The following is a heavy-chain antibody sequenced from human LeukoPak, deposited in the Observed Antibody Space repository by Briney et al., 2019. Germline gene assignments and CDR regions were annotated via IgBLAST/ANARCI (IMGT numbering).Heavy chain of an antibody. CDR3: ARERGYCSGGSSCSRWFDP. CDR2: IYSGGST. Sequence: PGGSLRLSCAASEFTVSSNYMSWVRQAPGKGLEWVSVIYSGGSTYYADSVKGRFTISRDNSKNTLYLQMNSLRAEDTAVYYCARERGYCSGGSSCSRWFDPWGQGTLVTVSS. J-gene: IGHJ5*02. V-gene: IGHV3-53*01. D-gene: IGHD2-15*01. CDR1: EFTVSSNY.